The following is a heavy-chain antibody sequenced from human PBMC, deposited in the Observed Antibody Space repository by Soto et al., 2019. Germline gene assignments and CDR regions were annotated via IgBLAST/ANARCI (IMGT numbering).Heavy chain of an antibody. Sequence: ASVKVSCKASGYTFTGYYMHWVRQAPGQGLEWMGWTNPNSGGTNYAQKFQGWVTMTRDTSISTAYMELSRLRSDDTAVYYCARAIVGATSYYGIDVWGQGTTVTVSS. CDR3: ARAIVGATSYYGIDV. CDR2: TNPNSGGT. J-gene: IGHJ6*02. V-gene: IGHV1-2*04. CDR1: GYTFTGYY. D-gene: IGHD1-26*01.